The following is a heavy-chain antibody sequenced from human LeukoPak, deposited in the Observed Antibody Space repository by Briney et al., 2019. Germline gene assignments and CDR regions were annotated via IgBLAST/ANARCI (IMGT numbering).Heavy chain of an antibody. CDR1: GFTLSSYT. V-gene: IGHV3-21*01. CDR3: AREDRTITMVRGDHGMDV. Sequence: GGSLRLSCAASGFTLSSYTMNLVRQAPGKGLEWVSSSSRSSDYTYYADSVKGRFTISRDSAKNSLYLQMNSLRAEDTAVYYCAREDRTITMVRGDHGMDVWGQGTTVTVSS. D-gene: IGHD3-10*01. CDR2: SSRSSDYT. J-gene: IGHJ6*02.